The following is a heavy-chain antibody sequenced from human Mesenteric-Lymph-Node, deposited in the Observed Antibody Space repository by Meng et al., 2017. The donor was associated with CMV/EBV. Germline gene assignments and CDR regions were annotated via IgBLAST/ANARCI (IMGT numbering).Heavy chain of an antibody. V-gene: IGHV1-2*02. D-gene: IGHD3-16*01. CDR1: GSGDTFTRNA. Sequence: ASVNVSCKASGSGDTFTRNAMNCLRQAPGVGLEWMGGILPIYGKAVYAQRFQGRVTMNRDTSIRTAYMDLSSLTSDDTAVFYCARSVGAKGDYYGMDVWGQGTTVTVSS. CDR3: ARSVGAKGDYYGMDV. CDR2: ILPIYGKA. J-gene: IGHJ6*02.